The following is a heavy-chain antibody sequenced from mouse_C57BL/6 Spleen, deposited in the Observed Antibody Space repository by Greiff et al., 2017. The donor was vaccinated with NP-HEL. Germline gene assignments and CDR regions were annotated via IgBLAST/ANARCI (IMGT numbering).Heavy chain of an antibody. J-gene: IGHJ1*03. CDR3: ARGDYRGYFDV. D-gene: IGHD2-14*01. CDR1: GYTFTSYW. CDR2: IYPSDSET. Sequence: QVQLQQPGAELVRPGSSVKLSCKASGYTFTSYWMDWVKQRPGQGLEWIGNIYPSDSETHYNQKFKDKATLTVDKSSSTAYMQLSSLTSEDSAIYYCARGDYRGYFDVWGTGTTVTVSS. V-gene: IGHV1-61*01.